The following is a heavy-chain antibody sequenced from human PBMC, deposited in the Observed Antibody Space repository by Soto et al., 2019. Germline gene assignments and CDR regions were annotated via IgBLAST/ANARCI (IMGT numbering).Heavy chain of an antibody. Sequence: EVQLVESGGGLVKPGGSLRLSCAASGFTFSNAWMSWVRQAPGKGLEWVGRIKSKTDGGTTDYAAPVKGRFTISRDDSKNTLYLQMNSLKTEDTGRYYCTTASGDYPADYWGQGTLVTVSS. V-gene: IGHV3-15*01. D-gene: IGHD4-17*01. CDR2: IKSKTDGGTT. CDR3: TTASGDYPADY. J-gene: IGHJ4*02. CDR1: GFTFSNAW.